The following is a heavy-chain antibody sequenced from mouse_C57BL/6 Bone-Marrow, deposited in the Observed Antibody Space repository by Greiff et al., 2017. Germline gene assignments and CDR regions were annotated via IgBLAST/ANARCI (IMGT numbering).Heavy chain of an antibody. CDR2: IYPRSGNT. Sequence: VQLQPSGAELARPGASVKLSCKASGYTFTSYGISWVKQRTGQGLEWIGEIYPRSGNTYYNEKFKGKATLTADTSSSTAYMELRSLTSEDSAVYFCASYAWFAYWGQGTLVTVSA. CDR1: GYTFTSYG. J-gene: IGHJ3*01. V-gene: IGHV1-81*01. D-gene: IGHD1-1*01. CDR3: ASYAWFAY.